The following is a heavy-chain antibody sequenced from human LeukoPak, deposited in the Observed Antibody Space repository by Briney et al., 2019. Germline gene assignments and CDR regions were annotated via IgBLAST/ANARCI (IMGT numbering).Heavy chain of an antibody. CDR3: ARQSISGSYYVKAPFFDY. D-gene: IGHD1-26*01. CDR1: GGSISSGSYY. CDR2: IYTSGST. Sequence: NPSQTLSLTCTVSGGSISSGSYYWSWIRQPAGKGLEWIGRIYTSGSTNYNPSLKSRVTISVDTSKNQLSLKLSSVTAADTAVYYCARQSISGSYYVKAPFFDYWGQGTLVTVSS. J-gene: IGHJ4*02. V-gene: IGHV4-61*02.